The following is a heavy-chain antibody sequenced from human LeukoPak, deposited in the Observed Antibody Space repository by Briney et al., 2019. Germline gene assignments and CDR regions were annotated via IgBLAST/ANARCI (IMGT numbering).Heavy chain of an antibody. CDR2: FKSDGRSA. CDR1: GFTFSTYW. V-gene: IGHV3-74*01. Sequence: GGSLRLSCAASGFTFSTYWMHWVRQAPGKGLVWVSRFKSDGRSAYYADSVKGRFTISRDNAKNTLYLQMNSLRAEDTAVYYCARGRYYLDSWGQGTLVTVSS. CDR3: ARGRYYLDS. J-gene: IGHJ4*02. D-gene: IGHD4-17*01.